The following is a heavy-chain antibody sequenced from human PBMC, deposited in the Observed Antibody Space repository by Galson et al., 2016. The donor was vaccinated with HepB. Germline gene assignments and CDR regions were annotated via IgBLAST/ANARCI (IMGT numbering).Heavy chain of an antibody. CDR2: IFYSGTT. CDR3: ARGIRGYGGPEGLFDY. Sequence: TLSLTCTVSGGSISSGGFYWSWIRQLPGKGLEWIGYIFYSGTTHYNPSLKSRITISVDTSKNQFSLRLNSVTDADTAVYYCARGIRGYGGPEGLFDYWGEGTLVTVSS. V-gene: IGHV4-31*03. D-gene: IGHD5-12*01. J-gene: IGHJ4*02. CDR1: GGSISSGGFY.